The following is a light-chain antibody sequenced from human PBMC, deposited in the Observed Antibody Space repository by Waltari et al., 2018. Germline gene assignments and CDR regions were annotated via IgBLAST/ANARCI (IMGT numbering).Light chain of an antibody. J-gene: IGLJ3*02. V-gene: IGLV2-14*03. Sequence: TSSDVGGYNFVSWYQQHPGRAPKLMIYDVTHRPSGVSTRFSGSKSGDTASLTISGLQAADEAEYYCSSYSSTNSVVFGGGTQLTV. CDR2: DVT. CDR3: SSYSSTNSVV. CDR1: SSDVGGYNF.